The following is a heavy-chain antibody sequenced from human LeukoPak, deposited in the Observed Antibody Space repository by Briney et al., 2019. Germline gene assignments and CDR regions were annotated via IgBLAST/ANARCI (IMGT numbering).Heavy chain of an antibody. J-gene: IGHJ5*02. CDR2: IYYSGNT. CDR3: ARDKEYSGYESSNWFDP. D-gene: IGHD5-12*01. CDR1: GGSISSSSYY. V-gene: IGHV4-39*07. Sequence: PSETLSLTCTVSGGSISSSSYYWGWIRQAPGKGLEWIGSIYYSGNTYYNSSLKSRVTISVDTSKNQFSLKLSSVTAADTAVYYCARDKEYSGYESSNWFDPWGQGTLVTVSS.